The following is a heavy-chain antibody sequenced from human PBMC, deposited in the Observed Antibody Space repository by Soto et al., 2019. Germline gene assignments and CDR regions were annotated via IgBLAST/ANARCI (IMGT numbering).Heavy chain of an antibody. D-gene: IGHD3-22*01. CDR3: ALLNYDSSGYYGGHWFDP. J-gene: IGHJ5*02. CDR1: GGSISSGGYS. CDR2: IYHSGST. V-gene: IGHV4-30-2*01. Sequence: PSETLSLTCAVSGGSISSGGYSWSWIRQPPGKGLEWIGYIYHSGSTYYNPSLKSRVTISVDRSKNQFSLKLSSVTAADTAVYYCALLNYDSSGYYGGHWFDPWGQGTLVTVSS.